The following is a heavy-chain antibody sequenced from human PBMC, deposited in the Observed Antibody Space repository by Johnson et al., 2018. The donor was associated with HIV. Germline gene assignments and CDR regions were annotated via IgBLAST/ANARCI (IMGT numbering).Heavy chain of an antibody. J-gene: IGHJ3*02. CDR1: GFTFSSYW. CDR3: ARVRGECHGGSCYRWGTFDI. D-gene: IGHD2-15*01. V-gene: IGHV3-30*03. Sequence: QMLLVESGGGLVQPGGSLRLSCAASGFTFSSYWMPWVRQAPGKGLEWVAVISYDGSNKYYADSVKGRFTISRDNAKNSLFLQMNSLRAEDTAGYYCARVRGECHGGSCYRWGTFDIWGQGTMVTVSS. CDR2: ISYDGSNK.